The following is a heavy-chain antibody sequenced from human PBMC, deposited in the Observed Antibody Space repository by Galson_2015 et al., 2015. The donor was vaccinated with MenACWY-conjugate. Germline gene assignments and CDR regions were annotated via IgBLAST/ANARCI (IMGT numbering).Heavy chain of an antibody. CDR2: ISSSSSTI. CDR3: ARDLRSYEGLGFDY. J-gene: IGHJ4*02. D-gene: IGHD1-26*01. CDR1: GFTFSSYS. Sequence: SLRLSCAASGFTFSSYSMNWVRQAPGKGLEWVSYISSSSSTIYYADSVKGRFTISRDNAKNSLYLQMNSLRAEDTAVYYCARDLRSYEGLGFDYWGQGTLVTVSS. V-gene: IGHV3-48*04.